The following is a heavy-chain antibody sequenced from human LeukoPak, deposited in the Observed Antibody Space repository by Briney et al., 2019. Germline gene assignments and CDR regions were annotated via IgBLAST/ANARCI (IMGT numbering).Heavy chain of an antibody. D-gene: IGHD3-3*01. J-gene: IGHJ6*03. V-gene: IGHV3-30*04. Sequence: PGRSLRLSCAASGFTFSSYAMHWVRQAPGKGLEWVAVISYDGSNKYYADSVKDRFTISRDNSKNTLYLQMNSLRAEDTAVYYCARDPERQMVFGVVIRGYYYMDVWGKGTTVTVSS. CDR2: ISYDGSNK. CDR1: GFTFSSYA. CDR3: ARDPERQMVFGVVIRGYYYMDV.